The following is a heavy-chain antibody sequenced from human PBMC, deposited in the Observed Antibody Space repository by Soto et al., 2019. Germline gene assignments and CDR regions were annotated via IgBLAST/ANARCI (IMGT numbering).Heavy chain of an antibody. CDR2: MSYDGTNT. CDR1: GFTFSSYA. D-gene: IGHD6-13*01. V-gene: IGHV3-30-3*01. J-gene: IGHJ4*02. CDR3: ARGGVAAAGTRRYYFDF. Sequence: QVQLVESGGGVVQPGRSLRLSCAASGFTFSSYAMHWVRQTPGKGLEWVAVMSYDGTNTYYADSVKGRFSITRDNSKNTLDLQMNSLRAEDAAVFYCARGGVAAAGTRRYYFDFWGQGTLVTVSS.